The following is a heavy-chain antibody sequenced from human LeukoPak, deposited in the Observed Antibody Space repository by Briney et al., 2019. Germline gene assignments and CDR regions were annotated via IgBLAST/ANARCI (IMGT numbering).Heavy chain of an antibody. CDR3: ARDGDIVVVVAGSGGAFDI. CDR2: INQDGSEK. J-gene: IGHJ3*02. Sequence: GGSLRLSCAASGFTFSSYWMSWVRQAPGKGLEWVANINQDGSEKYYVDSVKGRFTISRDNAKNSLYLQMNSLRAEDTAVYYCARDGDIVVVVAGSGGAFDIWGQGTMVTVSS. CDR1: GFTFSSYW. V-gene: IGHV3-7*01. D-gene: IGHD2-15*01.